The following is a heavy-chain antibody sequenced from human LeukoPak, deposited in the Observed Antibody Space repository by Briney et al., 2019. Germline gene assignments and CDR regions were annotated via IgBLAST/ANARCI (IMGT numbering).Heavy chain of an antibody. V-gene: IGHV3-48*02. CDR3: VRDPDALDY. Sequence: GGSLGLSCAASGFTFSSYSMNWVRQAPGKGLEWVSYITRSSSTIHYRDSVKGRFTISRDNAKNSLYLQMNSLRDEDTAVYYCVRDPDALDYWGQGTLVTVSS. CDR1: GFTFSSYS. J-gene: IGHJ4*02. CDR2: ITRSSSTI.